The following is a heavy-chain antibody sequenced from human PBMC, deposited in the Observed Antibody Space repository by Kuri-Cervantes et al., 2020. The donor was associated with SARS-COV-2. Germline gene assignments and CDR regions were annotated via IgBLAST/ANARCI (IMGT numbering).Heavy chain of an antibody. CDR2: INPNSGGT. D-gene: IGHD3-3*01. V-gene: IGHV1-2*04. CDR3: ARGARITIFGVVIRGRENPCFGP. Sequence: ASVKVSCKASGYTFTGYYMHWVRQAPGQGLEWMGWINPNSGGTNYAQRFQGWVTMTRDTSISTAYMEVSRLTSDDTAVYYCARGARITIFGVVIRGRENPCFGPWGQGTLVTVSS. J-gene: IGHJ5*02. CDR1: GYTFTGYY.